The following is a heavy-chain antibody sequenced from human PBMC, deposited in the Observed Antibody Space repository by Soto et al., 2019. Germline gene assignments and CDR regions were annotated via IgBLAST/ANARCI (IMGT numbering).Heavy chain of an antibody. V-gene: IGHV1-69*02. J-gene: IGHJ6*03. CDR2: IIPIVGLT. Sequence: QVQLLQSGSEVKKPGSSVKVSCRASGGSLSSYPVTWVRQAPGQGLEWMGRIIPIVGLTNYAQKFQGRVTITADKSTSTAYMESSSLLSDHAAVYYCARPTGGHDAGGTYMDVWGKGTTVIVSS. CDR3: ARPTGGHDAGGTYMDV. D-gene: IGHD2-8*02. CDR1: GGSLSSYP.